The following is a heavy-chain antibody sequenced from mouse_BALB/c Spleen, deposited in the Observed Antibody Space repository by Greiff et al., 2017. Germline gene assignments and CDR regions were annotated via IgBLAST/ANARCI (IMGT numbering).Heavy chain of an antibody. CDR1: GFAFSSYD. J-gene: IGHJ1*01. Sequence: EVQRVESGGGLVKPGGSLKLSCAASGFAFSSYDMSWVRQTPEKRLEWVAYISSGGGSTYYPDTVKGRFTISRDNAKNTLYLQMSSLKSEDTAMYYCARQDYWYFEVWGAGTTVTVSS. CDR2: ISSGGGST. V-gene: IGHV5-12-1*01. CDR3: ARQDYWYFEV.